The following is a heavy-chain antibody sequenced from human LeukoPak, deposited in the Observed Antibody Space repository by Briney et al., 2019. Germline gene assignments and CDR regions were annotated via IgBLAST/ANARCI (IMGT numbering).Heavy chain of an antibody. J-gene: IGHJ6*02. V-gene: IGHV4-39*01. Sequence: SQTLSLTCTVSGGSISSSSYYWGWIRQPPGKGLEWIGSIYYSGSTYYNPSLKSRVTISVDTSKNQFSLKLSSVTAADTAVYYCARASTYYDILTGPVGYYGMDVWGQGTTVTVSS. CDR1: GGSISSSSYY. CDR2: IYYSGST. CDR3: ARASTYYDILTGPVGYYGMDV. D-gene: IGHD3-9*01.